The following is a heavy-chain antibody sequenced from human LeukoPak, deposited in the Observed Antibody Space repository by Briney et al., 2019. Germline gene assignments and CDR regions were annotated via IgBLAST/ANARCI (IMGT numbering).Heavy chain of an antibody. CDR1: GFTLTSHG. CDR2: ISIRNGDI. J-gene: IGHJ3*02. V-gene: IGHV1-18*01. D-gene: IGHD5-12*01. Sequence: ASVQVSCKASGFTLTSHGIGWVRQAPGHGLEWMGWISIRNGDIKSSQKFQGRVSMTTDTYTGTAYMELRSLRPNDTAVYYCARDTPTWGPGNSLDIWGQGTMVTVSS. CDR3: ARDTPTWGPGNSLDI.